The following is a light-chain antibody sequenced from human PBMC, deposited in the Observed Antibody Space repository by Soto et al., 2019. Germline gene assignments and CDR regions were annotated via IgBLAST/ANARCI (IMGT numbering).Light chain of an antibody. J-gene: IGKJ4*01. CDR1: QTIYTY. CDR2: DAS. Sequence: DIVLTQSPANLSLSPGERATLACRASQTIYTYLDWYQQKPGQAPRLLIHDASFRATGIAARFSGSGSGTDFTLTISSLEPDDFAVYYCQQRYNWPVTFGGGTKVDIK. CDR3: QQRYNWPVT. V-gene: IGKV3-11*01.